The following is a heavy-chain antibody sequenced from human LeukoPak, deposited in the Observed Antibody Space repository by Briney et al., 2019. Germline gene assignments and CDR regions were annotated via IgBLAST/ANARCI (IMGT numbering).Heavy chain of an antibody. Sequence: AGGSLRLSCAASGFTVSSNYMSWVRQAPGKGLEWVSVIYSGGSTYYADSVKGRFTISRDNSKNTLYLQMNSLRAEDTAVYYCARTIAARGFDYWGQGTLVTVSS. V-gene: IGHV3-66*02. CDR2: IYSGGST. J-gene: IGHJ4*02. CDR3: ARTIAARGFDY. CDR1: GFTVSSNY. D-gene: IGHD6-6*01.